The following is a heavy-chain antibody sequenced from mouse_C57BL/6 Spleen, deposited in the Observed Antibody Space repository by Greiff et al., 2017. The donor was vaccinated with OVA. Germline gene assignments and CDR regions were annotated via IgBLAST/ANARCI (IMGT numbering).Heavy chain of an antibody. CDR3: ARAGQLRLGYAMDY. D-gene: IGHD3-2*02. CDR2: ISNKANGYTT. Sequence: EVNVVESGGGLVQPGGSLSLSCAASGFTFTDYYMSWVRQPPGKGLEWLGFISNKANGYTTEYSASVKGRFTISSDNSQCILYLQMNALRAEHSATYYCARAGQLRLGYAMDYWGQGTSVTVSS. CDR1: GFTFTDYY. V-gene: IGHV7-3*01. J-gene: IGHJ4*01.